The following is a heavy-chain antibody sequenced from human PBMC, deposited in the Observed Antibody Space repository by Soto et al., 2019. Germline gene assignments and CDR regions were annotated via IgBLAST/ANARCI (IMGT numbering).Heavy chain of an antibody. D-gene: IGHD2-15*01. CDR2: IWYDGSNK. Sequence: VGSLRLSCAASGFTFSSYGMHWVRQAPGKGLEWVAVIWYDGSNKYYADSVKGRFTISRDNSKNTLYLQMNSLRAEDTAVYYCARDRLGLGYCSGGSCYPFSYWGQGTLVTVSS. CDR3: ARDRLGLGYCSGGSCYPFSY. V-gene: IGHV3-33*01. J-gene: IGHJ4*02. CDR1: GFTFSSYG.